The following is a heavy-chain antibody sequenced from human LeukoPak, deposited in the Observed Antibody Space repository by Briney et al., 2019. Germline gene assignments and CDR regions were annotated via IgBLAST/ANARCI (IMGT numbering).Heavy chain of an antibody. CDR1: GYSISSGYH. CDR3: ARAITQWGFFDY. D-gene: IGHD3-10*01. CDR2: IFHSGST. J-gene: IGHJ4*02. V-gene: IGHV4-38-2*02. Sequence: SETLSLTCTVSGYSISSGYHWVWIRQPPGKGLEWIGSIFHSGSTYYNPSLKSRVTISVDTSKNQFSLKLSSVTAADTAVYSCARAITQWGFFDYWGQGTLVTVSS.